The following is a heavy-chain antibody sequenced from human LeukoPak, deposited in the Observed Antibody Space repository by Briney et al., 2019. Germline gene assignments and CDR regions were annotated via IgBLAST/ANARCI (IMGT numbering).Heavy chain of an antibody. J-gene: IGHJ5*02. Sequence: GGSLRLSCAASGFTFSSYAMHWVRQAPGKGLEWVAVISYDGSNKYYADSVKGRFTISRDNSKNTLYLQMNSLRAEDTAVYYCARGNNYDSGDYYSWFDPWGQGTLVIVPS. CDR1: GFTFSSYA. CDR3: ARGNNYDSGDYYSWFDP. D-gene: IGHD3-22*01. V-gene: IGHV3-30-3*01. CDR2: ISYDGSNK.